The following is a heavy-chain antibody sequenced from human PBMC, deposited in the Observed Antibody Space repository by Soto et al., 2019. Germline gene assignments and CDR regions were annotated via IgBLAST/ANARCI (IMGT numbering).Heavy chain of an antibody. Sequence: SVKVSCKASGGTFSSYAISWVRQAPGQGLEWMGGIIPIFGTANYAQKFQGRVTITADESTSTAYMELSSLRSEDTAVYYCARGYYDILTGSYGMDVWGQGTTVTVSS. V-gene: IGHV1-69*13. CDR3: ARGYYDILTGSYGMDV. J-gene: IGHJ6*02. CDR1: GGTFSSYA. CDR2: IIPIFGTA. D-gene: IGHD3-9*01.